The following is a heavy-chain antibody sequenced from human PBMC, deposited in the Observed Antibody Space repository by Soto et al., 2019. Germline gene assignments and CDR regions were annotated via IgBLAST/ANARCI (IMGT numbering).Heavy chain of an antibody. V-gene: IGHV3-33*01. CDR3: ARDRGGSGSQTVYYYYYYYMDV. Sequence: GGSLRLSCAASGFTFSSYGMHWVRQAPGKGLEWVAVIWYDGSNKYYADSVKGRFTSSRANSKNTLYLQMNSLRAEDTAVYYCARDRGGSGSQTVYYYYYYYMDVWGKGTTVTVSS. CDR1: GFTFSSYG. CDR2: IWYDGSNK. J-gene: IGHJ6*03. D-gene: IGHD3-10*01.